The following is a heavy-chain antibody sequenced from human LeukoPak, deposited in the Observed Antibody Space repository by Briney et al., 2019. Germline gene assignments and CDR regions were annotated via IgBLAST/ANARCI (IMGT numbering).Heavy chain of an antibody. CDR3: ASSAATMIVVVIGNFDY. D-gene: IGHD3-22*01. J-gene: IGHJ4*02. CDR1: GGSISSGGYY. Sequence: PSQTLSLTCTVSGGSISSGGYYWSWIRQPPGKGLEWIGYIYHSGSTYYNPSLKSRVTISVDTSKNQFSLKLSSVTAADTAVYYCASSAATMIVVVIGNFDYWGQGTLVTVSS. V-gene: IGHV4-30-2*01. CDR2: IYHSGST.